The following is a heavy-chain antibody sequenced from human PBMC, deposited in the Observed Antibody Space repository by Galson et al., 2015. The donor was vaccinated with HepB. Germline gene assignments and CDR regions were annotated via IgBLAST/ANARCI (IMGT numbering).Heavy chain of an antibody. CDR3: ARGILPTYYYDSSGYSHDAFDI. D-gene: IGHD3-22*01. Sequence: SVKVSCKASGGTFSSYAISWVRQAPGQGLEWMGGIIPIFGIANYAQKFQGRVTITADKSTSTAYMELSSLRSEDTAVYYCARGILPTYYYDSSGYSHDAFDIWGQGTMVTVSS. J-gene: IGHJ3*02. CDR1: GGTFSSYA. CDR2: IIPIFGIA. V-gene: IGHV1-69*10.